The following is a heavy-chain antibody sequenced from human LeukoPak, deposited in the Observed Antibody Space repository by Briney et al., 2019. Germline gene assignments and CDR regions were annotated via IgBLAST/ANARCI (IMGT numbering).Heavy chain of an antibody. V-gene: IGHV4-4*02. Sequence: SETLSLTCTVSLDSTTSNFWSWVRQPPGKGLEWIGEIHRSGSPNYNPSLQSRVTISIDRSRNQIALELSSVTAADTAVYYCAREGTAGTNLNWFDPWGQGTLVTVSS. CDR1: LDSTTSNF. D-gene: IGHD1-1*01. CDR3: AREGTAGTNLNWFDP. J-gene: IGHJ5*02. CDR2: IHRSGSP.